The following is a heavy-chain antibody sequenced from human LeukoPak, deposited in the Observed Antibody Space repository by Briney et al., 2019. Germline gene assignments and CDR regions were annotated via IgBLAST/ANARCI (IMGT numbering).Heavy chain of an antibody. V-gene: IGHV3-48*03. CDR2: ISSSGHRT. CDR1: GFIFSNYE. J-gene: IGHJ3*02. Sequence: GGSLRLSCVVSGFIFSNYEVNWVRLAPGKGLEWVSYISSSGHRTYYADSVKGRFTIPRDNAKNSLYLLMNSLRVEDTAIYYCARDAAGAFDIWGQGTMVTVSS. CDR3: ARDAAGAFDI.